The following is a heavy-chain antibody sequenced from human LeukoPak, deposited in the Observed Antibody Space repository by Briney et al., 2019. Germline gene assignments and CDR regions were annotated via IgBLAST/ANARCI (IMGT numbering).Heavy chain of an antibody. Sequence: GGSLRLSCAASGFTFSSYGMHWVRQAPGKGLEWVAVIWYDGSNKYYADSVKGRFTISRDNSKNTLYLQMNSLRAEDTAVYYCASTSGWYEPIDYWGQGTLDTGSS. V-gene: IGHV3-33*01. CDR1: GFTFSSYG. J-gene: IGHJ4*02. CDR3: ASTSGWYEPIDY. CDR2: IWYDGSNK. D-gene: IGHD6-19*01.